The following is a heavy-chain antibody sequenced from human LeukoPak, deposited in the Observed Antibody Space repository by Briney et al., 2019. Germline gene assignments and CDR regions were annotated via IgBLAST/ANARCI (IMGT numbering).Heavy chain of an antibody. D-gene: IGHD3-10*01. Sequence: GGTLRLSCAASGFTFSNYGMNWVRQAPGKGLEWVSGISGGGGSTYYADSVKGRFTISRDNSKNTLYLQMNSLRAEDTAVYYCAKDLITMVRGVIITDRAYFDYWGQGTLVTVSS. CDR1: GFTFSNYG. J-gene: IGHJ4*02. CDR2: ISGGGGST. CDR3: AKDLITMVRGVIITDRAYFDY. V-gene: IGHV3-23*01.